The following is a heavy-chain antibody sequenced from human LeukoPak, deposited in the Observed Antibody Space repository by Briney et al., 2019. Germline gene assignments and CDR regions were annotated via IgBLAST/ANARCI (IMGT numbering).Heavy chain of an antibody. CDR3: ARIDYGGNAYYFDY. CDR2: IYNSGNT. D-gene: IGHD4-23*01. CDR1: GGSISSGDYY. J-gene: IGHJ4*01. Sequence: SQTLSLTCTVSGGSISSGDYYWSWVRQPPGEGLEWIGYIYNSGNTYSNPSLMSRLTISVDLSKNQFSLSLSSVSAADTAVYYCARIDYGGNAYYFDYWGHGTLVTVSP. V-gene: IGHV4-30-4*01.